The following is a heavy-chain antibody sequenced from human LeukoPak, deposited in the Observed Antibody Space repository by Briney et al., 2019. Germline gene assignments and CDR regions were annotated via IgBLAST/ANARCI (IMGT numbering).Heavy chain of an antibody. D-gene: IGHD1-7*01. V-gene: IGHV4-39*01. CDR3: ARNLIRGGGGTYYFDY. Sequence: PSETLSLTCTVSGGSISSSSYYWGWIRQPPGKGLEWIGSIYYSGSTYYNPSLKSRVTISVDTSKNQFSLKLSPVTAADTAVYYLARNLIRGGGGTYYFDYWGQGTLVTVSS. CDR2: IYYSGST. CDR1: GGSISSSSYY. J-gene: IGHJ4*02.